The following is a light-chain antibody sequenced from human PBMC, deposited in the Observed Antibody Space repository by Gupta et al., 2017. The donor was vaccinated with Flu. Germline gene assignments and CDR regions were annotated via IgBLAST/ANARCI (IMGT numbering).Light chain of an antibody. CDR1: VFPKQY. J-gene: IGLJ2*01. CDR2: KDI. CDR3: QSADSSGTYVV. V-gene: IGLV3-25*03. Sequence: SYELTQPPSVSVSPRQTARITCTGDVFPKQYVYWYQQKAGRAPVLLIYKDIERPSGIPLRFSGSISGTTGTLTISGVQPEDEADYYCQSADSSGTYVVFGGGTKLTV.